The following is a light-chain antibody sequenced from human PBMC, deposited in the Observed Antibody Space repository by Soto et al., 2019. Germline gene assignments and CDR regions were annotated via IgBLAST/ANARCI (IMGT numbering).Light chain of an antibody. Sequence: IVLTQSPGSLSLSPGDSATLSCKASRSVDTDYLAWYQQRPGQAPRLLIYRTSNRVTGIPDRFSGSGSGTDFTLTISRLEPEDFAVYFCQHYGNSLWTFGQGTKVEIK. CDR2: RTS. CDR1: RSVDTDY. J-gene: IGKJ1*01. V-gene: IGKV3-20*01. CDR3: QHYGNSLWT.